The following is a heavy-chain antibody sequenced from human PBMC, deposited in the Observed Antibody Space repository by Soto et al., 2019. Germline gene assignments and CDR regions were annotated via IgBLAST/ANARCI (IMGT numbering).Heavy chain of an antibody. V-gene: IGHV4-34*01. D-gene: IGHD5-12*01. CDR3: ERGMWATGMDV. CDR2: IKHSGST. CDR1: GGSFSGYY. J-gene: IGHJ6*02. Sequence: PSETLSLTCAVYGGSFSGYYWSWIRQPPGKGLEWIGEIKHSGSTNYNPSLKRRVTLSEDTSKNQFSLKLSSVTAADTAVYYCERGMWATGMDVWGQGTTVTVSS.